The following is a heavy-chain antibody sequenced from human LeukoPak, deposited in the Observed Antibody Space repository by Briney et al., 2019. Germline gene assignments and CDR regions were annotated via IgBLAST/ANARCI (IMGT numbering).Heavy chain of an antibody. CDR1: GGSISSSNW. V-gene: IGHV4-4*02. CDR2: IYHSGST. J-gene: IGHJ4*02. CDR3: ARHVSGSSRYHDY. Sequence: SETLSLTCAVSGGSISSSNWWSWVRQPPGKGLEWIGEIYHSGSTNYNPSLKSRVTISVDKSKNQFSLKLSSVTAADTAVYYCARHVSGSSRYHDYWGQGTLVTVSS. D-gene: IGHD1-26*01.